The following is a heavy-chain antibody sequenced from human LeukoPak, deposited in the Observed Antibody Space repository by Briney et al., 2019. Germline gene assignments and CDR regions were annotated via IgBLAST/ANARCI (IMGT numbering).Heavy chain of an antibody. CDR3: ARDLSWGFDY. CDR1: GFTFSYHG. Sequence: PGGSLRPSCAASGFTFSYHGMHWVRQAPGKWLEWVAFINYDASNKYFADSVKGRFTISRDNSKNTVYLQMNSLRADDSAVYYCARDLSWGFDYWGQGTLVTVSS. CDR2: INYDASNK. D-gene: IGHD7-27*01. J-gene: IGHJ4*02. V-gene: IGHV3-30*02.